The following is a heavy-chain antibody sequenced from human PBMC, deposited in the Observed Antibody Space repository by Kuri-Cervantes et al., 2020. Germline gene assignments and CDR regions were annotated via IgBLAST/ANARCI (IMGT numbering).Heavy chain of an antibody. D-gene: IGHD6-19*01. J-gene: IGHJ6*03. V-gene: IGHV1-69*05. CDR3: ARYNVSSSGWSPHYYYYYYMDV. CDR2: IIPIFGTA. CDR1: GGTFSSYA. Sequence: SVKVSCKASGGTFSSYAISWVRQAPGQGLEWMGGIIPIFGTANYAQKFQGRVTITTDESTSTAYMELSSLRSEDTAVYYCARYNVSSSGWSPHYYYYYYMDVWGKGTTVTVSS.